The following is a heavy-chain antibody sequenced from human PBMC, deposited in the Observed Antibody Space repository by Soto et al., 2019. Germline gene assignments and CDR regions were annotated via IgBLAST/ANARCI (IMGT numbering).Heavy chain of an antibody. D-gene: IGHD4-4*01. Sequence: SQNLSLTCSISGDSVSSNSAAWNWIRQSPSRGLEWLGRTYYRSKWYNDYAVSVKSRITVNPDTSKNQLSLQLNSVTPEDTAVYYCARDLSSGHSNYGKYYVDYWGQGTLVTVSS. J-gene: IGHJ4*02. V-gene: IGHV6-1*01. CDR2: TYYRSKWYN. CDR1: GDSVSSNSAA. CDR3: ARDLSSGHSNYGKYYVDY.